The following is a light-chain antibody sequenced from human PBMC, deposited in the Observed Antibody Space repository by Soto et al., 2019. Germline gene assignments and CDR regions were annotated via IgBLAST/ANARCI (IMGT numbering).Light chain of an antibody. V-gene: IGKV3-15*01. CDR3: QQYNNWPRT. CDR1: QSVSSN. Sequence: EIVLTQSPGTLSLSPGERATLYCSASQSVSSNYLAWYQHKPGQAPRLLIYGASTRATGIPARFSGSGSGTEFTLTISSLQSEDFGVYYCQQYNNWPRTFGQGTKVDI. J-gene: IGKJ1*01. CDR2: GAS.